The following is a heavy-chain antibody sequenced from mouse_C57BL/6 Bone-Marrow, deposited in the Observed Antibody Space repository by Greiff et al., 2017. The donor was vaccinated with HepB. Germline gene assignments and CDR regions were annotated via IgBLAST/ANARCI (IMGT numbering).Heavy chain of an antibody. CDR3: TTDDYDGDYYAMDY. J-gene: IGHJ4*01. CDR2: IDPENGDT. CDR1: GFNIKDDY. Sequence: EVMLVESGAELVRPGASVKLSCTASGFNIKDDYMHWVKQRPEQGLEWIGWIDPENGDTEYASKFQGKATITADTSSNTAYLQLSSLTSEDTAVYYCTTDDYDGDYYAMDYWGQGTSVTVSS. V-gene: IGHV14-4*01. D-gene: IGHD2-4*01.